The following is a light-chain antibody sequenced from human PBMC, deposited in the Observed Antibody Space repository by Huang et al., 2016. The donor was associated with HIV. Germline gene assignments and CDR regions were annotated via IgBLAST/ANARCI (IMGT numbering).Light chain of an antibody. Sequence: DIQMTQSPSTLSASVGDRVTITCRASQSISNWLDWYQQKPGKAPKLLIYKTSTLESGVPLRFSGSASGTNFTLTISSLQPDDLGTYYCQRYNTFPYTFGQGTKLEI. V-gene: IGKV1-5*03. CDR1: QSISNW. CDR2: KTS. CDR3: QRYNTFPYT. J-gene: IGKJ2*01.